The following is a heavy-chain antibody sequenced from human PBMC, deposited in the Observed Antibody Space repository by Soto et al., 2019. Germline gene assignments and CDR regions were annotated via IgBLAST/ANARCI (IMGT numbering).Heavy chain of an antibody. CDR1: GGTFSGYA. CDR2: IIPIFGTA. CDR3: ARDRGYSGYPRYFKH. J-gene: IGHJ1*01. Sequence: SVKVSCKASGGTFSGYAISWVRQAPGQGLEWMGGIIPIFGTANYAQKFQGRVTITADEPTSTADMELSSLRSEDTAVYYCARDRGYSGYPRYFKHWGQGTLVTVSS. V-gene: IGHV1-69*13. D-gene: IGHD5-12*01.